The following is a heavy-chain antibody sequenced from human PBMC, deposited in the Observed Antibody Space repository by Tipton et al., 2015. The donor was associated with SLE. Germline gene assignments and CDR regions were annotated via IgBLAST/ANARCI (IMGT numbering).Heavy chain of an antibody. CDR1: GGSISSTSYY. D-gene: IGHD2-2*01. Sequence: TLSLTCTVSGGSISSTSYYWGWIRQPPGKGLEWIGSIYYSGTTYYSPSLKSRGTISVDTSKNQFSLELSSVTAADTAVYYCARVAPAEVFDYWGQGTLVTVSS. V-gene: IGHV4-39*01. J-gene: IGHJ4*02. CDR3: ARVAPAEVFDY. CDR2: IYYSGTT.